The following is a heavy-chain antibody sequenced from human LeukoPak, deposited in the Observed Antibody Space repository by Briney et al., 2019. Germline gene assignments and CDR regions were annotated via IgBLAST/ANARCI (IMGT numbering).Heavy chain of an antibody. D-gene: IGHD6-13*01. Sequence: ASVKVSCKASGYTFTNYYMHWVRQAPGQGLEWMGIINPSGGSTSYAQKFQGRATMTRDTSTSTVYMELSSLRSEDTAVYYCARDLFEGAAAGEDNWFDPWGQGTLVTVSS. CDR2: INPSGGST. CDR3: ARDLFEGAAAGEDNWFDP. J-gene: IGHJ5*02. V-gene: IGHV1-46*01. CDR1: GYTFTNYY.